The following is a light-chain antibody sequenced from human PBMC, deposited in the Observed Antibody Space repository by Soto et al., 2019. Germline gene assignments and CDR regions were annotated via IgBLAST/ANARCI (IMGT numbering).Light chain of an antibody. V-gene: IGKV3-11*01. CDR3: QQRSNWPLT. CDR2: DAS. Sequence: EIVLTQSPPTLSLSPGERATLSCRASQSVSSYLAWYQQKPGQAPRLLIYDASNRATGIPARFSGSGSGTDFTLTISSLEPEDLAVYYCQQRSNWPLTFGGGTKVEIK. CDR1: QSVSSY. J-gene: IGKJ4*01.